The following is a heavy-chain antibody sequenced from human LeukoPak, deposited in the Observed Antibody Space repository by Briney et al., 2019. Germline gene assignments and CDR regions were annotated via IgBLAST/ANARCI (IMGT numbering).Heavy chain of an antibody. CDR2: IAGSSTYT. D-gene: IGHD6-13*01. Sequence: GGSLRLSCAASGFTFSDYYMSWIRQAPGKGLEWVSYIAGSSTYTNYADSVKGRFTISRDNAKNSLYLQMNSLRAEDTAVYYCARDGAAAGPDRADFDYWGQGTLVTVSS. J-gene: IGHJ4*02. V-gene: IGHV3-11*05. CDR1: GFTFSDYY. CDR3: ARDGAAAGPDRADFDY.